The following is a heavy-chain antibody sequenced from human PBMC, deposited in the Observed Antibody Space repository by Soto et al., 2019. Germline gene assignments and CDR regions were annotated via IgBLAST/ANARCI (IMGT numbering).Heavy chain of an antibody. CDR1: GFNFNIYA. CDR2: TGATNYI. Sequence: PGGSLRLSCAASGFNFNIYAMTWVRQAPGKGLEWVSTTGATNYIYYGDSMKGRFTISRDNAKNSLYLEMNSLRAEDTAVYYCARESEDLTSNFDYWGQGTLVTVSS. CDR3: ARESEDLTSNFDY. J-gene: IGHJ4*02. V-gene: IGHV3-21*06.